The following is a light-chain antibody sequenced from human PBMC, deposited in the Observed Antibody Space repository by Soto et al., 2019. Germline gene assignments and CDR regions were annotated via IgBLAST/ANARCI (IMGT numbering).Light chain of an antibody. J-gene: IGKJ1*01. CDR1: QGIRKD. V-gene: IGKV1-17*01. Sequence: DIPMTQSPFSLSASLGGRVPIAPRASQGIRKDLGWYQQKPGKAPKRLIXAASTXXSGGPSRFSGSGSGTEVNLTISSLQPEDFATYCCLHHNSYPMTFGHGTKVDIK. CDR2: AAS. CDR3: LHHNSYPMT.